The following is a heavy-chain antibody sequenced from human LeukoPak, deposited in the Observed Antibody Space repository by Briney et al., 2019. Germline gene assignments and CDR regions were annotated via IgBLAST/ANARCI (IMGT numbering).Heavy chain of an antibody. CDR3: ARDLYDYVWGSPNNWFDP. CDR2: INSDGSST. V-gene: IGHV3-74*01. J-gene: IGHJ5*02. CDR1: GFTFSSYW. Sequence: GGSLRLSCAASGFTFSSYWMHWVRQAPGKGLVWVSRINSDGSSTSYADSVKGRFTISRDNAKNPLYLQMNSLRAEDTAVYYCARDLYDYVWGSPNNWFDPWGQGTLVTVSS. D-gene: IGHD3-16*01.